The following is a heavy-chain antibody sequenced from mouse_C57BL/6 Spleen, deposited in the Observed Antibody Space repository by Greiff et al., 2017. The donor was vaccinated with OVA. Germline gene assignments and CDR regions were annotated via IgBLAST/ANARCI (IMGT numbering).Heavy chain of an antibody. CDR3: ARTHYYGSRAMDY. Sequence: QVQLQQPGAELVMPGASVKLSCKASGYTFTSYWMHWVKQRPGQGLEWIGEIDPSDSYTNYNQKFKGESTLTVDKSSSTAYMQLSSLTSEDSAVYYCARTHYYGSRAMDYWGQGTSVTVSS. CDR1: GYTFTSYW. D-gene: IGHD1-1*01. V-gene: IGHV1-69*01. CDR2: IDPSDSYT. J-gene: IGHJ4*01.